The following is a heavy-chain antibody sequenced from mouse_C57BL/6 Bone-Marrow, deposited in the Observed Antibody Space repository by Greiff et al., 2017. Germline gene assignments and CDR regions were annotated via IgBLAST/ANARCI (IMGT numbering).Heavy chain of an antibody. D-gene: IGHD2-2*01. J-gene: IGHJ3*01. CDR2: ISSGGSYT. V-gene: IGHV5-6*02. CDR1: GFTFSSYG. Sequence: EVKVVESGGDLVKPGGSLKLSCAASGFTFSSYGMSWVRQTPDKRLEWVATISSGGSYTYYPDSVKGRFTISRDNAKNTLYLQRSSLKCEDTAMYYCARRRLAWFAYWGQGTLVTVSA. CDR3: ARRRLAWFAY.